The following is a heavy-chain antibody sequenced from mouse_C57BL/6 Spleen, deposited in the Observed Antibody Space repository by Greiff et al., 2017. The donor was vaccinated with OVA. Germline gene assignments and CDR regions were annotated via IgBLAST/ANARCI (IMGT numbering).Heavy chain of an antibody. CDR1: GYTFTSYW. CDR2: IHPNSGST. D-gene: IGHD2-4*01. J-gene: IGHJ3*01. CDR3: ARNDYDGFWFAY. V-gene: IGHV1-64*01. Sequence: QVQLQQPGAELVKPGASVKLSCKASGYTFTSYWMHWVKQRPGQGLEWIGMIHPNSGSTNYNEKFKSKATLTVDKSSSTAYMQLSSLTSEDSAVYYCARNDYDGFWFAYWGQGTLVTVSA.